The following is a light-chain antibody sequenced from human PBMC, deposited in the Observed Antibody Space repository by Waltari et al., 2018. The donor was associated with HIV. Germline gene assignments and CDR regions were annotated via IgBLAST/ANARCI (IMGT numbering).Light chain of an antibody. Sequence: EIVLTQSPGTLSLSPGERATLSCRASQSLSNTYLAWYQQRPGQPSRLLIHGASSRAAGIPDRFSGSGSGTDFTLTISRLEPEDFAVYYCQQYGTSPLFAFGPGTTVDIK. V-gene: IGKV3-20*01. CDR2: GAS. J-gene: IGKJ3*01. CDR3: QQYGTSPLFA. CDR1: QSLSNTY.